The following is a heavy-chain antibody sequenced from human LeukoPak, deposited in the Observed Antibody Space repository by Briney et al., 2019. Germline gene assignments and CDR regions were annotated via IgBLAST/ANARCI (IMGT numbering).Heavy chain of an antibody. CDR2: IRSKIYGGTT. Sequence: GGSLRLSCTASGFTFGDYAMSWVRQAPGKGLEWIGFIRSKIYGGTTEYAASVRGRFTFSRDDSKSIAYLQMNSLKTEDTAVYYCTRNSGGSGSWGAYWGQGVLVTVSS. D-gene: IGHD3-10*01. V-gene: IGHV3-49*04. CDR1: GFTFGDYA. J-gene: IGHJ4*02. CDR3: TRNSGGSGSWGAY.